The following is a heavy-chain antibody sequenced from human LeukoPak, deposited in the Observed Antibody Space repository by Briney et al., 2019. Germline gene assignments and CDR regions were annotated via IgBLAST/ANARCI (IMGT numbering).Heavy chain of an antibody. CDR1: GYTLTELS. CDR3: ATGRCSSTGCYGRDAFDI. Sequence: ASVKVSCKVSGYTLTELSMHWVRQAPGKGLEWMGGFDPEDGETIYAQKFQGRVTMTEDTSTDTAYMELSSLRSEDTAVYYCATGRCSSTGCYGRDAFDIWGQGTMVTVSS. D-gene: IGHD2-2*01. V-gene: IGHV1-24*01. CDR2: FDPEDGET. J-gene: IGHJ3*02.